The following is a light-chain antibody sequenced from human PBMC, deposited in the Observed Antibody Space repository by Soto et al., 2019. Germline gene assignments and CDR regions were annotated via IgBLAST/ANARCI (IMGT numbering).Light chain of an antibody. CDR2: GAS. J-gene: IGKJ1*01. V-gene: IGKV3-20*01. CDR1: QSITSNY. CDR3: QHYGSSPRT. Sequence: EIVLTQSPGTLSFSPGERATLSCRASQSITSNYLAWYQQKAGQVPRLLLYGASTRPTGIPDRFSGSGSGTDFTLTITRLEPDDFAVYYCQHYGSSPRTFGQGTKVEIK.